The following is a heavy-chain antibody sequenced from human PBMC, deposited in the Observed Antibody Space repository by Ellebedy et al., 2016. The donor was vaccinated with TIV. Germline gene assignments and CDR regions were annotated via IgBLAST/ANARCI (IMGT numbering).Heavy chain of an antibody. J-gene: IGHJ4*02. CDR1: GFTFSSYA. CDR2: VSGDGFHT. V-gene: IGHV3-23*01. Sequence: GESLKISCSASGFTFSSYAMCWVRQAPGKRLEWVSGVSGDGFHTWYADSVKGRFTISRDNAKNSLYLQMNSLRDEDTAVYYCARVEGYCSGGSCYSAHLFDYWGQGTLVTVSS. D-gene: IGHD2-15*01. CDR3: ARVEGYCSGGSCYSAHLFDY.